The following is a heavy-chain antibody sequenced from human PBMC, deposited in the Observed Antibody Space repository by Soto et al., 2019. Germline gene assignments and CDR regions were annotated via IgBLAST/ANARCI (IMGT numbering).Heavy chain of an antibody. CDR1: GYSFTSYW. CDR2: IYPGDSDT. Sequence: GESLKISCKGSGYSFTSYWIGWVRQMPGKGLEWMGIIYPGDSDTRYSPSFQGQVTISADKSISTAYLQWSSLKASDTAMYYCARHNGDPPYYYYYYMDVWGKGTTVTVSS. V-gene: IGHV5-51*01. J-gene: IGHJ6*03. CDR3: ARHNGDPPYYYYYYMDV. D-gene: IGHD4-17*01.